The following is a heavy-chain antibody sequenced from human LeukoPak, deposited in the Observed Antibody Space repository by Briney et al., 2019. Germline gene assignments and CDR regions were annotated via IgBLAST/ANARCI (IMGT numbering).Heavy chain of an antibody. D-gene: IGHD6-19*01. J-gene: IGHJ4*02. CDR3: AKARLSTGWAYNDY. V-gene: IGHV3-23*01. Sequence: GGSLRLSCAASGLTFSNYAMSWVRQAPGKGLEWVSAVVGGGGTTFYADSVKGRFTISRDNSKNTVYLQMNSLRGEDTAVYYCAKARLSTGWAYNDYWGQGTLVTVSS. CDR1: GLTFSNYA. CDR2: VVGGGGTT.